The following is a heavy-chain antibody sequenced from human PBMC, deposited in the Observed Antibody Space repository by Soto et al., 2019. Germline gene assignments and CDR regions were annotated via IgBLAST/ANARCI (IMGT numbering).Heavy chain of an antibody. J-gene: IGHJ6*02. Sequence: ASVKVSCKASGYTFTSYDINWVRQAPGQGLEWMGWINPDSGDTKYAQKFRGRVTMTRDTSISTVYMELSRLKSDDTAVYYCARDRGNMVAIFHHYYGMDVWGQGTTVTVSS. CDR2: INPDSGDT. CDR3: ARDRGNMVAIFHHYYGMDV. D-gene: IGHD3-3*02. CDR1: GYTFTSYD. V-gene: IGHV1-2*02.